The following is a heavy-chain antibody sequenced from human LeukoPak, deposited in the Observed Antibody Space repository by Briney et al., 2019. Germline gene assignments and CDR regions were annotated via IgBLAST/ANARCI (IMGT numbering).Heavy chain of an antibody. CDR3: VRGRLLGDYFDY. V-gene: IGHV3-48*03. Sequence: GGSLRLSCAASGFTFSSYEMNWVRQAPGKGLEWVSYISSSGSTIYYADSVKGRFTISRDNAKNSLYLQMNSLRAEDTAVYYCVRGRLLGDYFDYWGQGTLVTVSS. D-gene: IGHD3-16*01. CDR2: ISSSGSTI. J-gene: IGHJ4*02. CDR1: GFTFSSYE.